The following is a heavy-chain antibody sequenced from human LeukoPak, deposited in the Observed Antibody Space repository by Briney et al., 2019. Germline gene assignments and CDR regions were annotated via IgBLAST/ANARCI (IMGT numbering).Heavy chain of an antibody. CDR3: ARDTNYGGTGDWFDP. J-gene: IGHJ5*02. CDR1: GYTFTSYY. V-gene: IGHV1-46*01. CDR2: INPTGGST. D-gene: IGHD4-23*01. Sequence: ASVTVSCKASGYTFTSYYMHWVRQAPGEGLEWMGIINPTGGSTSYAQKFQGRVTMTRDTSTSTVYMELRSLRSEDTAVYYCARDTNYGGTGDWFDPWGQGTLVTVSS.